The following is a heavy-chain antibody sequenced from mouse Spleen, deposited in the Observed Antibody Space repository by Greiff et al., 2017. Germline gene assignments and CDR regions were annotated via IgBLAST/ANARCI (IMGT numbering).Heavy chain of an antibody. D-gene: IGHD3-1*01. CDR1: GYTFPDYY. Sequence: EVQLQQSGPELVKPGASVKISCKASGYTFPDYYMNWVKQSHGKSLEWIGDINPNNGGTSYNQKFKGKATLTVDKSSSTAYMELRSLTSEDSAVYYCARGLELWAMDYWGQGTSVTVSS. CDR2: INPNNGGT. J-gene: IGHJ4*01. CDR3: ARGLELWAMDY. V-gene: IGHV1-26*01.